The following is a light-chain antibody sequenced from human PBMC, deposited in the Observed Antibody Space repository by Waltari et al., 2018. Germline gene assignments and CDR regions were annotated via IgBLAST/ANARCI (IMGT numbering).Light chain of an antibody. J-gene: IGKJ2*01. Sequence: DIQLTQSPSSLSAAVGDRVTITCQATQDITTSLSWFQQKPGKAPQPLIYDASSLQAGVPSRFSGTGSGTAFSFTIISLQPEESATYYCQQYHSGPYTFGRGTKLQIK. V-gene: IGKV1-33*01. CDR2: DAS. CDR3: QQYHSGPYT. CDR1: QDITTS.